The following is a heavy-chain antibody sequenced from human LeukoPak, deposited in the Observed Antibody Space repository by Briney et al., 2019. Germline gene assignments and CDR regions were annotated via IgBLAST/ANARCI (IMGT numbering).Heavy chain of an antibody. CDR1: GYTFTSYD. Sequence: ASVKVSCKASGYTFTSYDINWVRQATGLGLEWMGWMNPNSGNTGYAQKFQGRVTMTRNTSISTAYMELSSLRSEDTAVYYCARERDIVGATLIDYWGQGTLVTVSS. V-gene: IGHV1-8*01. CDR2: MNPNSGNT. CDR3: ARERDIVGATLIDY. D-gene: IGHD1-26*01. J-gene: IGHJ4*02.